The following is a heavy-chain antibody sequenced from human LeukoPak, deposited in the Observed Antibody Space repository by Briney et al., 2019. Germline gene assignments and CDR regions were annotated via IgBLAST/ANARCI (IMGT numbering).Heavy chain of an antibody. CDR2: IKTDGGST. J-gene: IGHJ3*02. Sequence: PGGSLRLSCAVSGFTFSSYWMHWVRQAPGKGLVWVSRIKTDGGSTNYADSVKGRFTISRYNATNTLYLQMNSLRAEDTAVYYCARARADTGRAFDIWGQGTMVTVSS. CDR1: GFTFSSYW. V-gene: IGHV3-74*01. CDR3: ARARADTGRAFDI. D-gene: IGHD5-18*01.